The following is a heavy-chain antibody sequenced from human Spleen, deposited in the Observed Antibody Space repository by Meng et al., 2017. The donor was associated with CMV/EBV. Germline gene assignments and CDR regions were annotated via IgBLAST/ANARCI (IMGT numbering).Heavy chain of an antibody. V-gene: IGHV3-53*01. CDR2: IYSGGST. D-gene: IGHD3-10*01. Sequence: GESLKISCAASGFTVSSNYMSWVRQAPGKGLEWVSVIYSGGSTYYADSVKGRFTISRDNSKNTLYLQMNSLRAEDTAVYYCARDRVLGDGMDVWGQGTTVTVSS. CDR3: ARDRVLGDGMDV. CDR1: GFTVSSNY. J-gene: IGHJ6*02.